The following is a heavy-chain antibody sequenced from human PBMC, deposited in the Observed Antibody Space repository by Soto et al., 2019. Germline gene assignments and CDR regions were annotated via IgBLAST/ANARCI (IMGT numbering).Heavy chain of an antibody. Sequence: QVQLVQSEAEVKKPGASVKVSCKASGYTFTTYGISWVRQAPGQGLEWMGWISTYNDNTNYAQNLQGRVTMTTDTSTSTAYMELTSLRSDDTAVYDCARQEYSVSSRDYWGQGTLVTVSS. CDR3: ARQEYSVSSRDY. CDR1: GYTFTTYG. D-gene: IGHD6-6*01. V-gene: IGHV1-18*01. J-gene: IGHJ4*02. CDR2: ISTYNDNT.